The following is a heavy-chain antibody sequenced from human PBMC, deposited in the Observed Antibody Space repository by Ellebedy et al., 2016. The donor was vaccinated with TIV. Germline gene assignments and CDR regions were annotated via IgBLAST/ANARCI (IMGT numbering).Heavy chain of an antibody. CDR3: AKEAGFGEFDP. V-gene: IGHV3-23*01. D-gene: IGHD3-10*01. CDR1: GFTFSSYA. J-gene: IGHJ5*02. Sequence: GESLKISXAASGFTFSSYAMSWVRQAPGKGLEWVSAISGSGGSTYYADSVKGRFTISRDNSKNTLYLQMNSLRAEDTAVYYCAKEAGFGEFDPWGQGTLVTVSS. CDR2: ISGSGGST.